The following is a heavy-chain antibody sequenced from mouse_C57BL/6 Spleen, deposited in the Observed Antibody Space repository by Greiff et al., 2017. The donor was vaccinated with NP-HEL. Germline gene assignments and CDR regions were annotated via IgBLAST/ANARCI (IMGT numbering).Heavy chain of an antibody. CDR3: ARSGTTVVATRAMDY. Sequence: VKLVESGAELVRPGTSVKVSCKASGYAFTNYLIEWVKQRPGQGLEWIGVINPGSGGTNYNEKVKGKVTLTADKSSSTAYMQLSSLTSEDSAVYFCARSGTTVVATRAMDYWGQGTSVTVSS. V-gene: IGHV1-54*01. CDR1: GYAFTNYL. CDR2: INPGSGGT. D-gene: IGHD1-1*01. J-gene: IGHJ4*01.